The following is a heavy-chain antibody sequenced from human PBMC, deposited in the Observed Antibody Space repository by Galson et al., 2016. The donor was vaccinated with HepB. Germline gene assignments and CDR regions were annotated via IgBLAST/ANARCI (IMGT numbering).Heavy chain of an antibody. D-gene: IGHD3/OR15-3a*01. Sequence: SLRLSCAASGFIFSTYGMHWVRQAPGKGLEWVAVISHDGGETFFGESMEGRITVSRDNSKNTVYLQMNNLKVEDTAIYYCAKDAVNIKHYDYWIAYHKTPDFWGQGTLVTVSS. CDR1: GFIFSTYG. CDR3: AKDAVNIKHYDYWIAYHKTPDF. CDR2: ISHDGGET. V-gene: IGHV3-30*18. J-gene: IGHJ4*02.